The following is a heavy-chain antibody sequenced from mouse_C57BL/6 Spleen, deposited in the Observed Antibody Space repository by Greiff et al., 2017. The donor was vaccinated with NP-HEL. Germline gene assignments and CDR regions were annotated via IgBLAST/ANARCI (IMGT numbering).Heavy chain of an antibody. CDR1: GYTFTSYW. Sequence: QVQLQQPGAELVKPGASVKVSCKASGYTFTSYWMHWVQQRPGQGLEWIGRIHPSDSDTNYNQKFKGKATLTVDKSTSTAYMQLSSLTSEESAVYYWAISWSKGAMEYWGQGTSVTVAS. J-gene: IGHJ4*01. D-gene: IGHD1-1*02. CDR2: IHPSDSDT. V-gene: IGHV1-74*01. CDR3: AISWSKGAMEY.